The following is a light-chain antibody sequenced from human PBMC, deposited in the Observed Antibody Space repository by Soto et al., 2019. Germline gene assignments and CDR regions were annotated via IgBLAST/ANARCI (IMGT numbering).Light chain of an antibody. CDR2: GAS. CDR3: QQYNNWPLYT. V-gene: IGKV3-15*01. CDR1: KSVSSN. J-gene: IGKJ2*01. Sequence: ELVMTQSPATLSVSPGERATLSCRASKSVSSNLAWYPQKPGQAPRLLIYGASTRATGIPARLSGSGSGTEFTLTIRSLQSEDFAVYSCQQYNNWPLYTFGPGTKLEIK.